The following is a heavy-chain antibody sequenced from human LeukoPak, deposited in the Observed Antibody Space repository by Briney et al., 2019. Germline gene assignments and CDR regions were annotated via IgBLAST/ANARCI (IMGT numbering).Heavy chain of an antibody. CDR2: IYYSGST. CDR1: GGSISSSSYY. V-gene: IGHV4-39*07. D-gene: IGHD1-14*01. CDR3: AGGPEKADFDF. Sequence: SETLSLTCSVSGGSISSSSYYWGWIRQPPGKGLEWIGYIYYSGSTYYNPSLKSRVSISVDKSNNQFSLNLRSVTAADTAVYYCAGGPEKADFDFWGQGTLVIVSS. J-gene: IGHJ4*02.